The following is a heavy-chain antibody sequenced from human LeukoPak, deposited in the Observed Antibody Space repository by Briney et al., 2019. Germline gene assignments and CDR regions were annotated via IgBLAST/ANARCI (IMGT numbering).Heavy chain of an antibody. V-gene: IGHV3-74*01. CDR2: IKEDGTYT. J-gene: IGHJ4*02. CDR3: ARDFDMGITPGDDFDF. D-gene: IGHD3-9*01. CDR1: GFSFSKYW. Sequence: GGSLRLSCAASGFSFSKYWMHWVRQTPGEGLVWVARIKEDGTYTSYADSVKGRFTISRDNARNTVFLQMNSLRAEDTAVYYCARDFDMGITPGDDFDFWGQGTLVTVSS.